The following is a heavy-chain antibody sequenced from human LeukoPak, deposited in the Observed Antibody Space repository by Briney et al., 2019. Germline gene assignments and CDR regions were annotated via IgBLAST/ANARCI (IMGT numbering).Heavy chain of an antibody. Sequence: GGSLRLSCAASGFTFSNAWMSWVRQAPGKGLEWVGRIKSKTDGGTTDYAAPVKGRFTISRDDSKNTLYLQMNSLKTEDAAVYYCTTDFGVPDSPVGYWGQGTLVTVSS. D-gene: IGHD1-14*01. V-gene: IGHV3-15*01. CDR1: GFTFSNAW. CDR2: IKSKTDGGTT. CDR3: TTDFGVPDSPVGY. J-gene: IGHJ4*02.